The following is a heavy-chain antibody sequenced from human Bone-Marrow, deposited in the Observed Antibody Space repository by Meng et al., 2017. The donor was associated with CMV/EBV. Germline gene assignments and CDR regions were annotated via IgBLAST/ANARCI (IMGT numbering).Heavy chain of an antibody. CDR2: IYSGGNT. D-gene: IGHD1-26*01. J-gene: IGHJ3*01. CDR3: ATSYSGTGWHAFDL. Sequence: GGSLRLSCAASGFTVSSNYMSWVRQAPGKGLEWVSIIYSGGNTYYADSVKGRFTTSRDNSKNTLYLQMNSLRTEDTAVYYCATSYSGTGWHAFDLWGQGTMVTVSS. V-gene: IGHV3-66*02. CDR1: GFTVSSNY.